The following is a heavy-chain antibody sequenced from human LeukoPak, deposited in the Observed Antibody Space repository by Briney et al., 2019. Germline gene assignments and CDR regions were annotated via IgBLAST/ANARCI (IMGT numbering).Heavy chain of an antibody. Sequence: PGGSLRLSCAASGFTFDDYAMHWVRQAPGKGLEWVSGISWNSGSIGYADSVKGRFTISRDNAKNSLYLQMNSLRAEGTALYYCAKERYCSGGSCYGPDAFDIWGQGTMVTVSS. J-gene: IGHJ3*02. CDR1: GFTFDDYA. CDR3: AKERYCSGGSCYGPDAFDI. V-gene: IGHV3-9*01. D-gene: IGHD2-15*01. CDR2: ISWNSGSI.